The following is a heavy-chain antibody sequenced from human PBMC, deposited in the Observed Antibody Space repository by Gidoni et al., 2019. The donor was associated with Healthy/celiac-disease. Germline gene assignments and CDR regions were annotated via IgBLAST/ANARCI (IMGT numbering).Heavy chain of an antibody. Sequence: QVQLVQSGAEVKKPGSSVKVSCKPSGGTFSSYAISWVRQAPGQGLEWMGGIIPIFGTANYAQKFQGRVTITADESTSTAYMELSSLRSEDTAVYYCARVVGYCSSTSCDNAFDIWGQGTMVTVSS. CDR2: IIPIFGTA. CDR1: GGTFSSYA. D-gene: IGHD2-2*02. CDR3: ARVVGYCSSTSCDNAFDI. J-gene: IGHJ3*02. V-gene: IGHV1-69*01.